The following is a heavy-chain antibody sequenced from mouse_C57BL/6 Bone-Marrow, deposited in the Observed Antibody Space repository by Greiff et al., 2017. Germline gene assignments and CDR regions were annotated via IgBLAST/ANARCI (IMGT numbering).Heavy chain of an antibody. CDR2: INPSNGGT. CDR1: GYTFTSYW. D-gene: IGHD1-1*01. Sequence: QVQLQQPGTELVKPGASVKLSCKASGYTFTSYWMHWVKQRPGQGLEWIGNINPSNGGTNYNEKFKSKATLTVDKSSSTAYMQLSSLTSEESAVYYCARENYYGSRGYFDVWGTETTVTVSS. V-gene: IGHV1-53*01. CDR3: ARENYYGSRGYFDV. J-gene: IGHJ1*03.